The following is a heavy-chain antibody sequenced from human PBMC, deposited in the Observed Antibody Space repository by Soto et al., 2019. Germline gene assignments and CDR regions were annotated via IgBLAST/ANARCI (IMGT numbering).Heavy chain of an antibody. Sequence: QVQLQESGPGLVKPSGTLSLTCAVSGGSISSSNWWSWVRQPPGKGLEWIGEIYHSGSTNYNPSLKSRVTISGDKSKNQCSLKLSSVTAADTAVYYCARNSSGWSSYYYYYYGMDVWGQGTTVTVSS. J-gene: IGHJ6*02. CDR2: IYHSGST. V-gene: IGHV4-4*02. CDR3: ARNSSGWSSYYYYYYGMDV. CDR1: GGSISSSNW. D-gene: IGHD6-19*01.